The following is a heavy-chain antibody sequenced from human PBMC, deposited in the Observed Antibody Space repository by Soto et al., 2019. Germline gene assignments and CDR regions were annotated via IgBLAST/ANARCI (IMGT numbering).Heavy chain of an antibody. CDR3: ARPTGAYRAPEGYYGMDV. D-gene: IGHD3-10*01. CDR2: INPSGGST. V-gene: IGHV1-46*01. CDR1: GYTFASYY. J-gene: IGHJ6*02. Sequence: ASVKVSCKASGYTFASYYMHWVRQAPGQGLEWMGIINPSGGSTSYEQKFQGRVTMTRDTSTSTVYMELSSLRSEDTAVYYCARPTGAYRAPEGYYGMDVWGQGTTVTVSS.